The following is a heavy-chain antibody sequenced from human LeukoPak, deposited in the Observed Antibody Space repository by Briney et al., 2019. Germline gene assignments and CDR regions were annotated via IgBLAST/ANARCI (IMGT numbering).Heavy chain of an antibody. J-gene: IGHJ4*02. CDR1: GFTFSAYP. V-gene: IGHV3-64D*09. Sequence: PGGSLRLSCSASGFTFSAYPMYWVRQAPGKGLEYVSGISNNGGSSFYADSVKGRFTISRDNSKNTLYLQMSSLRAEDTAVYYCVKITSVTGGDCWGQGTRLTVSS. D-gene: IGHD1-1*01. CDR2: ISNNGGSS. CDR3: VKITSVTGGDC.